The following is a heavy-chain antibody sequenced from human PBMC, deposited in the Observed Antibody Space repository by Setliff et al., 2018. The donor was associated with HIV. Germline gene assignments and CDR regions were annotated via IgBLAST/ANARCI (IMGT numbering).Heavy chain of an antibody. CDR3: ARIILFCSGDTCYMDTFDV. CDR2: IKGDGSDQ. D-gene: IGHD2-15*01. V-gene: IGHV3-7*03. CDR1: GFTFDDYG. Sequence: GGSLRLSCAASGFTFDDYGMSWVRQAPGKGLEWVANIKGDGSDQYYMDSVRGRFTISRDDAKNSVFLHMNSLRDDDTALYYCARIILFCSGDTCYMDTFDVWGRGTPVTVSS. J-gene: IGHJ3*01.